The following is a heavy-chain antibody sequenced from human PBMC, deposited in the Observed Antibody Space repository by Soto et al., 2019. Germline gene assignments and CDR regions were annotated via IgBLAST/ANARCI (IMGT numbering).Heavy chain of an antibody. J-gene: IGHJ4*02. CDR3: ARVNSRLVVGTPGLGS. CDR1: GYAFSDYY. Sequence: QVQLVQSGAEVKKPGASVMISCETSGYAFSDYYMRWLRQAPGQGLEWKGLIHPGGGSASYGQKFQDRVTLTRDTSTSTLYMELTGLKSDDTAVYYCARVNSRLVVGTPGLGSWGQGTLVTVSS. D-gene: IGHD2-8*02. CDR2: IHPGGGSA. V-gene: IGHV1-46*01.